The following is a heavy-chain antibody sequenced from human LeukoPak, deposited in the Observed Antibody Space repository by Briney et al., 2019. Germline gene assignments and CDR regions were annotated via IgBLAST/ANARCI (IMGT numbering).Heavy chain of an antibody. CDR3: ARATIYCGGDCYQGALDI. Sequence: SETLSLTCTVSGGSISTHYWSWIRQPPGKGLEWIGYIYYSGSTNYNPSLKSRVTISVDTSKNQFSLNLNSVTAADTAVYYCARATIYCGGDCYQGALDIWGQGTMVTVSS. V-gene: IGHV4-59*11. J-gene: IGHJ3*02. D-gene: IGHD2-21*02. CDR2: IYYSGST. CDR1: GGSISTHY.